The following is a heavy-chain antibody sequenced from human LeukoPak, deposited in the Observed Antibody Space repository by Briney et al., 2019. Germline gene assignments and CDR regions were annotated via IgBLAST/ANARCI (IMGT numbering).Heavy chain of an antibody. CDR2: ISGSGGST. CDR1: GFTFSSYA. D-gene: IGHD3-22*01. Sequence: PGGSLRLSCAASGFTFSSYAMSWVRQAPGKGLEWVSAISGSGGSTYYADSVKGRFTISRDNSKNTLYLQMNSLRAEDTAVYYCAKETPRGDYDSSGYSDAFDIWGQGTMVTVSS. J-gene: IGHJ3*02. CDR3: AKETPRGDYDSSGYSDAFDI. V-gene: IGHV3-23*01.